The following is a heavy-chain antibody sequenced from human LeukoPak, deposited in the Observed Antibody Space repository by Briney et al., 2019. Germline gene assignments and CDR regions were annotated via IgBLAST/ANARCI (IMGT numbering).Heavy chain of an antibody. V-gene: IGHV1-2*02. Sequence: GASVKVSCKASGYTFTDYYMHWVRQAPGQGLEWMGWLNPNNGDTGSAQKFQGRVTMTRDTSIRTAYMELSRLTSDDTAIYYCAREPLAVTAANNAFDFWGQGTMVTVSS. CDR2: LNPNNGDT. D-gene: IGHD2-15*01. CDR3: AREPLAVTAANNAFDF. J-gene: IGHJ3*01. CDR1: GYTFTDYY.